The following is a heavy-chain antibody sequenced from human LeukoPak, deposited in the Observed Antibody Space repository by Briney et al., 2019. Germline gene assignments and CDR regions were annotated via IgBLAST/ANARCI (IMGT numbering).Heavy chain of an antibody. D-gene: IGHD3-16*02. CDR1: GYTFTGYY. CDR2: INPNNGDS. CDR3: ARAMITFGGVIVPLDY. V-gene: IGHV1-2*06. J-gene: IGHJ4*02. Sequence: ASVKVSCKASGYTFTGYYVHWVRQAPGQGLEWMGRINPNNGDSNFAQKFQGRVTMTRDTSISTVYMDLSRLRSDDTAVYYCARAMITFGGVIVPLDYWGQGTLVTVSS.